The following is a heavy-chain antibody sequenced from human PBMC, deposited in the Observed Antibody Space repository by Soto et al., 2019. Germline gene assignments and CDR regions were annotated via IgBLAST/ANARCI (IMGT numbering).Heavy chain of an antibody. D-gene: IGHD5-18*01. V-gene: IGHV1-69*01. J-gene: IGHJ5*01. CDR3: ARRGGGDTPNWVAV. CDR1: GCTFSRYG. CDR2: IVPFFGTA. Sequence: QVQLVQSGAEVKKPGSSVKVSCKASGCTFSRYGISWVRQAPGEGLEWMGGIVPFFGTAKYAQKLQGRVTISAVESSSSAYMERSSHTSDDTAVYYCARRGGGDTPNWVAVWGHGSLVPISS.